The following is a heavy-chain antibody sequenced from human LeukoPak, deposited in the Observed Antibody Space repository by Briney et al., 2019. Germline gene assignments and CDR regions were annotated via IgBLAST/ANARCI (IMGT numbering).Heavy chain of an antibody. D-gene: IGHD3-16*02. V-gene: IGHV1-24*01. CDR3: VTGEYDYVWGSYRLGDY. CDR2: FDPEDYET. J-gene: IGHJ4*02. Sequence: ASVKVSCKVSGYTLSELSVHWVRQAPGKGLEWMGGFDPEDYETIYAEKFQGRVTMTGDTSTDTAYMDLSSLRSEDTAVYYCVTGEYDYVWGSYRLGDYWGQGTLVTVSS. CDR1: GYTLSELS.